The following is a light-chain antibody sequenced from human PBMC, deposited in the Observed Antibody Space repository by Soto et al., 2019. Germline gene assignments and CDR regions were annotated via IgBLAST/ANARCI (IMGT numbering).Light chain of an antibody. CDR2: AAS. V-gene: IGKV1-39*01. CDR3: QQSYRAVT. J-gene: IGKJ5*01. Sequence: DIQMTQSPSSLSASVGDRISITCRASQSVSSYLNWYQQKPGKAPRLLIYAASHLQTGVPSRFRCTGSATHFTLTISSLQPEDFATYYCQQSYRAVTFGQGTRLEIK. CDR1: QSVSSY.